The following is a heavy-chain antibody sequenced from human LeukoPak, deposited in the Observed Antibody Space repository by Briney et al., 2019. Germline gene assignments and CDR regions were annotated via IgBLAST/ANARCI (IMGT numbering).Heavy chain of an antibody. Sequence: SGGSLRLSCAASGFAFSNYWMSWVRQAPGKGLEWVANMNEDGSEKNYVDSVKGRFTISRDNAQDSLYLQMNSLRAEDTAVYYCATDWGYSNFDYWGQGTLLTVSS. CDR3: ATDWGYSNFDY. CDR1: GFAFSNYW. D-gene: IGHD4-11*01. CDR2: MNEDGSEK. V-gene: IGHV3-7*01. J-gene: IGHJ4*02.